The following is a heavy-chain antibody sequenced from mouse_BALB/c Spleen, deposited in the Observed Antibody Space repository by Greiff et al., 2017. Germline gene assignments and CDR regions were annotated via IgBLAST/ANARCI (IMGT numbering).Heavy chain of an antibody. CDR3: ARERYYGSSGVFFAY. V-gene: IGHV2-9*02. Sequence: VKLVESGPGLVAPSQSLSITCTVSGFSLTSYGVHWVRQPPGKGLEWLGVIWAGGSTNYNSALMSRLSISKDNSKSQVFLKMNSLQTDDTAMYYCARERYYGSSGVFFAYWGQGTLVTVSA. D-gene: IGHD1-1*01. J-gene: IGHJ3*01. CDR1: GFSLTSYG. CDR2: IWAGGST.